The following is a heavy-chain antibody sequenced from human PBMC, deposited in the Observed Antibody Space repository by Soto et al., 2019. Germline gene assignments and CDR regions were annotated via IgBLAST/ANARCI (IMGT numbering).Heavy chain of an antibody. Sequence: GASVKVSCKASGYTFTSYDINWVRQATGQGLEWMGWMNPNSGNTGYAQKFQGRVTMTRNTSISTAYMELSSLRSEDTAVYYCAIVLTFFGVVIIFDIWGQRTMVTVSS. D-gene: IGHD3-3*01. CDR3: AIVLTFFGVVIIFDI. J-gene: IGHJ3*02. CDR1: GYTFTSYD. V-gene: IGHV1-8*01. CDR2: MNPNSGNT.